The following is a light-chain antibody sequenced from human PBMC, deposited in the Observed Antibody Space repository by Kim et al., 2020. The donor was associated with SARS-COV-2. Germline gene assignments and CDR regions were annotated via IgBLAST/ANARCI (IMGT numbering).Light chain of an antibody. V-gene: IGKV1-16*02. J-gene: IGKJ2*01. CDR3: QQYRAYPGA. Sequence: DIQMTQSPSSLSASIGDRVTITCRASQDIINALTWFRQKPGKAPESLIYGASTLRSGVPSKFSGSGSGTDFTLSISSLQPEDFATYYCQQYRAYPGAFGQGTKLEI. CDR1: QDIINA. CDR2: GAS.